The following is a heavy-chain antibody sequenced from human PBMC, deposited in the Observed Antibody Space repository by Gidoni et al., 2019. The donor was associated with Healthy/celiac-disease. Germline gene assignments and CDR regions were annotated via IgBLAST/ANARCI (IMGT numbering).Heavy chain of an antibody. Sequence: QLQLQESGPGLVKPSETLSLTCTVSGGSISSSSYYWGWIRQPPGEGLEWIGSIYYSGSTYYNPSLKSRVTISVDTSKNQFSLKLSSVTAADTAVYYCARGYSSGFTFDYWGQGTLVTVSS. CDR3: ARGYSSGFTFDY. CDR1: GGSISSSSYY. J-gene: IGHJ4*02. V-gene: IGHV4-39*01. D-gene: IGHD6-19*01. CDR2: IYYSGST.